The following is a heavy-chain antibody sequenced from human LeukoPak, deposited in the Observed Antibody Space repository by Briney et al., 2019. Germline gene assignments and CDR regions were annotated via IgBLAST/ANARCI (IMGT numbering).Heavy chain of an antibody. CDR1: GYTFSDYY. CDR3: ARDQENNWFDP. D-gene: IGHD5-24*01. CDR2: INPNGGGI. V-gene: IGHV1-2*02. Sequence: ASVKVSCKASGYTFSDYYMHWVRQAPGQGLEWMGWINPNGGGISYAQEFQGRVTMTWDTSISTAYMELSRLRSDDTAVYYCARDQENNWFDPWGQGTLVTVSS. J-gene: IGHJ5*02.